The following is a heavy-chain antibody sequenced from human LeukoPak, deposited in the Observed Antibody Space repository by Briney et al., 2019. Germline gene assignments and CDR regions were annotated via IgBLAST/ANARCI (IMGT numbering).Heavy chain of an antibody. Sequence: SETLSLTCTVSGGSISSYYWHWIRQSAGKGLEWIGRIYTSGSTNFNPSLKSRVTMSVDTSKNQFSLKLSSVTAADTAVYYCARDRYDSSGYTMGFDYWGQGTLVTVSS. V-gene: IGHV4-4*07. CDR2: IYTSGST. J-gene: IGHJ4*02. CDR1: GGSISSYY. CDR3: ARDRYDSSGYTMGFDY. D-gene: IGHD3-22*01.